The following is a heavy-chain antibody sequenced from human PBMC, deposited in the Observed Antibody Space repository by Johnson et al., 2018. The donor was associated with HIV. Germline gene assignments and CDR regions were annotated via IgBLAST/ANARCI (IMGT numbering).Heavy chain of an antibody. Sequence: QVQLVESGGGLVQPGGSLRLSCAASGFTFSSYGMHWVRQAPGKGLEWVAVIWYDGSSKYYVDSVKGRFTISRDNSKNTLYLQMNSLRAEDTAVYYCSKDQFHKGGGSLVDGFDIWGQGTMVTVSS. V-gene: IGHV3-30*02. CDR2: IWYDGSSK. D-gene: IGHD2-15*01. CDR1: GFTFSSYG. J-gene: IGHJ3*02. CDR3: SKDQFHKGGGSLVDGFDI.